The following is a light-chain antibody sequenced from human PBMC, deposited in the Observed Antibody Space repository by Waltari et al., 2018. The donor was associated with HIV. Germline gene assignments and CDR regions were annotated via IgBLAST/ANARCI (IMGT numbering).Light chain of an antibody. J-gene: IGLJ3*02. CDR2: QNN. Sequence: SYELTQPPSLSVSPGQTASITCSGDKLGDTYASWYQQKPGQSPVLVIYQNNKRPSGIRSRFAGSNSVDTAALTISGTQAVDEAHYYCQACDSSSAVVFGGGTKLTVL. CDR1: KLGDTY. CDR3: QACDSSSAVV. V-gene: IGLV3-1*01.